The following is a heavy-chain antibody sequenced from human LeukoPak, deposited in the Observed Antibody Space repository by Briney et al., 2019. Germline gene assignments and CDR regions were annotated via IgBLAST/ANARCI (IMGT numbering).Heavy chain of an antibody. CDR2: ISSSSSTI. CDR1: GFTFSSYS. V-gene: IGHV3-48*01. Sequence: GGSLRLSCAASGFTFSSYSMNWVRQAPGKGLEWVSYISSSSSTIYYADSVKGRFTISRDNAKNSLYLQMNSLRAEDTAVYYCARSEFGELSPTYFDYWGQGTLVTVSS. D-gene: IGHD3-10*01. CDR3: ARSEFGELSPTYFDY. J-gene: IGHJ4*02.